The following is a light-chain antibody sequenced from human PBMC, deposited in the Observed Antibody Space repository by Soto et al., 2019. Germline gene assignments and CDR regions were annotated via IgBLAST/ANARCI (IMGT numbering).Light chain of an antibody. J-gene: IGKJ2*01. Sequence: DIQMTQSPSSLSASVGDRVTITCRASQNINYYLNWYQQKPGKAPKVLIYAASSLQSGIPSRFSGSGSGTDFTLTISSLQPEDFATYYCQQNYSTPLYTFGQGTKLEIK. CDR2: AAS. V-gene: IGKV1-39*01. CDR3: QQNYSTPLYT. CDR1: QNINYY.